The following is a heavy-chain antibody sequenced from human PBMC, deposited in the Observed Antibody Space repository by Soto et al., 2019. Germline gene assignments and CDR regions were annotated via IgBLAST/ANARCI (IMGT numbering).Heavy chain of an antibody. J-gene: IGHJ4*02. Sequence: GASVKVSCKASGYTFTSYDINWVRQATGQGLEWMGWMNPNSGNTGYAQKFQGRVTMTRNTSISTAYMELSSLRSEDTAVYYCARLYQEGYSSSWYDFDDWGQGTLVTVSS. CDR1: GYTFTSYD. D-gene: IGHD6-13*01. V-gene: IGHV1-8*01. CDR3: ARLYQEGYSSSWYDFDD. CDR2: MNPNSGNT.